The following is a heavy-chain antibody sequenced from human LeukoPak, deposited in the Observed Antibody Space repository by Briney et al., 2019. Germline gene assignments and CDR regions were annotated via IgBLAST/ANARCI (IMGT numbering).Heavy chain of an antibody. Sequence: PGGSLRLSCAGSGFTFRGSAMHWVRQASGKGLEWVGRIINKSDGGTTDYAAPVKGRFTISRDDSKNTLYLQMNSLKTEDTAVYYCTTEGYYGSGSYWYWGQGTLVTVSS. D-gene: IGHD3-10*01. CDR2: IINKSDGGTT. J-gene: IGHJ4*02. CDR3: TTEGYYGSGSYWY. CDR1: GFTFRGSA. V-gene: IGHV3-15*01.